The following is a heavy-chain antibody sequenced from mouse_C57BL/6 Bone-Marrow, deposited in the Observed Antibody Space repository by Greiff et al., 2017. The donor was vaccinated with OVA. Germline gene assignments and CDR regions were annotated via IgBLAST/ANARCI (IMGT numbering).Heavy chain of an antibody. Sequence: VQLQQSGPELVKPGASVKISCKASGYTFTDYYMNWVKQSHGKSLEWIGDINPNNGGTSYNQKFKGKATLTVDKSSSTAYMELRSLTSEDSAVYYCARERMGSLYYFDYWGQGTTLTVSS. CDR1: GYTFTDYY. CDR3: ARERMGSLYYFDY. CDR2: INPNNGGT. V-gene: IGHV1-26*01. J-gene: IGHJ2*01. D-gene: IGHD2-3*01.